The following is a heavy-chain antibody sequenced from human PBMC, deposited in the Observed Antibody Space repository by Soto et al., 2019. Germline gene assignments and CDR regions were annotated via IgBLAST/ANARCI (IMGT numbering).Heavy chain of an antibody. D-gene: IGHD2-8*01. Sequence: SETLSLTCTVSGGSVGNSNYYWGWIRQSPGKGLEWIGSVYYRGRSYSKSSVKSRVTISVDTSKNQFSLNLNSVTASDTAVYFCVSQRTSVLTQAYFDYWGPGALVTVSS. J-gene: IGHJ4*02. V-gene: IGHV4-39*01. CDR1: GGSVGNSNYY. CDR3: VSQRTSVLTQAYFDY. CDR2: VYYRGRS.